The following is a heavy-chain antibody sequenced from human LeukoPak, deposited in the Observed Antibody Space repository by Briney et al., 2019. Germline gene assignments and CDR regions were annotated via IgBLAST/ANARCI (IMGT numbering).Heavy chain of an antibody. Sequence: SETLSLTRTVPGGPLSGHWWGRVPPPPGKGLGWLWNNESTGRLNDNPSLRSRVTLSVDTSKNQFSLKVTSVTAADTAVYYCARPTATPAGDYHYHYIHVWGKGITVTVSS. D-gene: IGHD2-21*01. V-gene: IGHV4-4*09. CDR1: GGPLSGHW. CDR2: NESTGRL. J-gene: IGHJ6*03. CDR3: ARPTATPAGDYHYHYIHV.